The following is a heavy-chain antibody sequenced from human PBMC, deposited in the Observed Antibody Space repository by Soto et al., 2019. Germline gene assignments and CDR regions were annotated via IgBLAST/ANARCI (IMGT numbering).Heavy chain of an antibody. CDR3: ARAISGYVT. CDR1: GITSTTYA. Sequence: QVQLVQSGAEVKKPGASVKVSCKASGITSTTYAIHWVRQAPGQGLEWMGWINTGNGNTRYSQRFLGRVSLTTDTSASTALMDLSSLTSEDTDVYYCARAISGYVTWGQGTLITVSS. J-gene: IGHJ5*02. D-gene: IGHD5-12*01. V-gene: IGHV1-3*04. CDR2: INTGNGNT.